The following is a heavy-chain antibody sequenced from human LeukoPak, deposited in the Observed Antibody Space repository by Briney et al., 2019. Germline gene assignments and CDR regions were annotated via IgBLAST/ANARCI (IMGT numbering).Heavy chain of an antibody. V-gene: IGHV4-34*01. Sequence: SETLSLTCAVYGGSFSGYYWSWIRQPPGKGLEWVGEINHSGSTNYNPSLKSRVTISVDTSKNQFSLKLSSVTAADTAVYYCARGPTPVVDYWGQGTPVTVSS. CDR3: ARGPTPVVDY. J-gene: IGHJ4*02. CDR2: INHSGST. CDR1: GGSFSGYY.